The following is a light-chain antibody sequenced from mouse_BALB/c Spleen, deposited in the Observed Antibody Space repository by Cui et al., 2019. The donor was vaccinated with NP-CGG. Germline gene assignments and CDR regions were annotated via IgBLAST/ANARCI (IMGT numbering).Light chain of an antibody. V-gene: IGLV1*01. CDR2: GTN. J-gene: IGLJ1*01. CDR1: TGAVTTSNY. Sequence: QAVVTQESALTTSPGETVTITCCSSTGAVTTSNYANWVQEKPDHLFTGLIGGTNNRAPGVPARFSGSLIGDKAALTITGAQTEDEAIYFCALWYSNHWVFGGGTKLTVL. CDR3: ALWYSNHWV.